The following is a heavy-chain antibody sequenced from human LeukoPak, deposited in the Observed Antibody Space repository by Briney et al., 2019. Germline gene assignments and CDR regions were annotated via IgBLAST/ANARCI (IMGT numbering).Heavy chain of an antibody. J-gene: IGHJ4*02. CDR2: ISTGSSTI. V-gene: IGHV3-48*01. D-gene: IGHD3-9*01. Sequence: GGSLRLSCAAFGFTFSTYSMNWVRQAPGKGLEWVSYISTGSSTIYYADSVKGRFTISRDNAKNSLYPQMNSLRAEDTAVYYCARDQYDILTGYHEIDYWGQGTLVTVSS. CDR1: GFTFSTYS. CDR3: ARDQYDILTGYHEIDY.